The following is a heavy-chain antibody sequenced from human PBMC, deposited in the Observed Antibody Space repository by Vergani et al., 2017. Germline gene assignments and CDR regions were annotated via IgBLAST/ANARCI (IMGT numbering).Heavy chain of an antibody. Sequence: QLQLQESGPGLVKPSETLSLTCTVSGGSISSSSSYWGWIRQPPGKGLEWIGSIYYSGSTYYNPSLKSRVTISVDTSKNQFSLKLSSVTAADTAVSYCARLGKKSIVVVPAAISYWGQGTLVTVSS. CDR3: ARLGKKSIVVVPAAISY. J-gene: IGHJ4*02. V-gene: IGHV4-39*01. D-gene: IGHD2-2*01. CDR2: IYYSGST. CDR1: GGSISSSSSY.